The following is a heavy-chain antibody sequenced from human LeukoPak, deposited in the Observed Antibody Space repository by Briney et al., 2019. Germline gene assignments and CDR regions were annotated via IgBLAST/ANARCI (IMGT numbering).Heavy chain of an antibody. CDR3: AXXXGYSSSWYQGWFDP. D-gene: IGHD6-13*01. CDR2: INPNSGGT. J-gene: IGHJ5*02. Sequence: ASVKVSCKASGYTFTGYYMHWVRQAPGQGLEWMGWINPNSGGTNYAQKFQGRVTMTRDTSISTAYMELSRLRSDDTAVYYCAXXXGYSSSWYQGWFDPWGQGTLVTVSS. CDR1: GYTFTGYY. V-gene: IGHV1-2*02.